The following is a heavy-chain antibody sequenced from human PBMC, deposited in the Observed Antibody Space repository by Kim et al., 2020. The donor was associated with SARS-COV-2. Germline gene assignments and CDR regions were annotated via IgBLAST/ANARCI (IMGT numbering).Heavy chain of an antibody. CDR3: ARGSLVGATTEDAFDI. V-gene: IGHV4-4*07. CDR1: GGSISSYY. CDR2: IYTSGST. Sequence: SETLSLTCTVSGGSISSYYWSWIRQPAGKGLEWIGRIYTSGSTNYNPSLKSRVTMSVDTSKNQFSLKLSSVTAADTAVYYCARGSLVGATTEDAFDIWGQGTMVTVSS. D-gene: IGHD1-26*01. J-gene: IGHJ3*02.